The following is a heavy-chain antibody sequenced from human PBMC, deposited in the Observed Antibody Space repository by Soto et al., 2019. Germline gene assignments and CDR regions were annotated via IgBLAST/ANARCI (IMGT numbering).Heavy chain of an antibody. CDR1: GGSISSYY. Sequence: PSETLSLTCTVSGGSISSYYWSWTRQPPGKGLEWIGYIYYSGTTNYNPSLKSRVTISVDTSKNQFSLKLSSVTAADTAVYYCARGGLRITIFGVAQRGAFDIWGQGTMVTVSS. CDR3: ARGGLRITIFGVAQRGAFDI. J-gene: IGHJ3*02. CDR2: IYYSGTT. V-gene: IGHV4-59*12. D-gene: IGHD3-3*01.